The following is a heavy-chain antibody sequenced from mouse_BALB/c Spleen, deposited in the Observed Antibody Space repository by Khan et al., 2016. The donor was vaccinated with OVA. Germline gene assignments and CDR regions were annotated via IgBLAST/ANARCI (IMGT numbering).Heavy chain of an antibody. D-gene: IGHD2-14*01. Sequence: QVQLKQSGPGLVAPSQSLSITCTVSGFSFSRYNIHWVRQPPGKGLEWLGMIWGGGDTDYTSTLKSRLSIIKDNSKSQDLFMVISLQTDDSAIYYSARAYDRCDVYCALDYWGQGTSLTVSS. V-gene: IGHV2-6-4*01. CDR1: GFSFSRYN. J-gene: IGHJ4*01. CDR3: ARAYDRCDVYCALDY. CDR2: IWGGGDT.